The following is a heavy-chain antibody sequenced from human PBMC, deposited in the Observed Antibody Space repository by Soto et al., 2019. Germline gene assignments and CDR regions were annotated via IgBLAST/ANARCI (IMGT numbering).Heavy chain of an antibody. CDR3: ARAFGGGWSNLTDGMDV. CDR2: IWYDGSNK. V-gene: IGHV3-33*01. CDR1: GFTFSSYG. D-gene: IGHD2-21*01. Sequence: QVQLVESGGGVVQPGRSLRLSCAASGFTFSSYGMHWVRQAPGKGLERVAVIWYDGSNKYYADSVKGRFTISRDNSKNXXYLQMNSLRPEDTAVYYCARAFGGGWSNLTDGMDVWGQGTTVTVSS. J-gene: IGHJ6*02.